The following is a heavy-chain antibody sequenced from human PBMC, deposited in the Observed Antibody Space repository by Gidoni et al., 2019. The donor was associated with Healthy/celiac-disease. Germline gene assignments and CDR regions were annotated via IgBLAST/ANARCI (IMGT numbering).Heavy chain of an antibody. CDR3: ATLAGWFGELPRPYNWFDP. Sequence: QVQLVQSGAEVTKPGASVKVSCQVSGSRLTKLSMHGVRQAPGKGLEWMGGFETEDGETIYAQKFQGRVTMTEDTSTDTAYMELSSLRSEDTAVYYCATLAGWFGELPRPYNWFDPWGQGTLVTVSS. D-gene: IGHD3-10*01. J-gene: IGHJ5*02. CDR2: FETEDGET. CDR1: GSRLTKLS. V-gene: IGHV1-24*01.